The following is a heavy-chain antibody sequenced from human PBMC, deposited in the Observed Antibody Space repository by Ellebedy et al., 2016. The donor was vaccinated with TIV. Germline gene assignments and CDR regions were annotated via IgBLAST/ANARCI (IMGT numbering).Heavy chain of an antibody. V-gene: IGHV4-31*03. CDR3: ARAPRNYYDSSGRAFDI. J-gene: IGHJ3*02. Sequence: SETLSLXXTVSGGSISSGGYYWSWIRQHPGKGLEWIGYIYYSGSTYYNPSLKSRVTISVDTSKNQFSLKLSSVTAADTAVYYCARAPRNYYDSSGRAFDIWGQGTKVTVSS. CDR1: GGSISSGGYY. CDR2: IYYSGST. D-gene: IGHD3-22*01.